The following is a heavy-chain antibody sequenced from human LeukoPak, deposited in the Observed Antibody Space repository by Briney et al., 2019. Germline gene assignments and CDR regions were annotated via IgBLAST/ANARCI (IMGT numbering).Heavy chain of an antibody. Sequence: SETLSLTCAVYGGSFSGYYWSWIRQPPGKGLEWVGEINHSGSTNYNPSLKSRDTISVDTSKKQFSLKLSSVTAADTAVYYCASGTTYYYDTYWGQGTLVTVSS. CDR3: ASGTTYYYDTY. CDR2: INHSGST. CDR1: GGSFSGYY. J-gene: IGHJ4*02. D-gene: IGHD3-22*01. V-gene: IGHV4-34*01.